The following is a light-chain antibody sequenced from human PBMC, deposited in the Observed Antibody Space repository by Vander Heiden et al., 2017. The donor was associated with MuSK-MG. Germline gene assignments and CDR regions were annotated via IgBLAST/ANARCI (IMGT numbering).Light chain of an antibody. CDR2: YDS. CDR1: NIGSKS. J-gene: IGLJ2*01. V-gene: IGLV3-21*04. CDR3: QVWDSSSDHPGV. Sequence: SYVLTQPPSVSVAPGKTARISSGGNNIGSKSVHWYQQKPGQAPVLVIYYDSDRPSGIPERFSGSNSGNTATLTISRVEAGDEADYYCQVWDSSSDHPGVFGGGTKLTVL.